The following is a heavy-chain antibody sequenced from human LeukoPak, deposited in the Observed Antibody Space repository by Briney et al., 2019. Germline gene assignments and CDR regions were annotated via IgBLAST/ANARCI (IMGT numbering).Heavy chain of an antibody. J-gene: IGHJ4*02. CDR1: GFTFGSYA. CDR3: ARKTGTTGEAFDY. Sequence: GGSLRLSCAASGFTFGSYAVHWVRQAPGKGLEYVALISYDGNKKFYADSVKGRFTISRDNAENSLYLQMNSLRAEDTAVYYCARKTGTTGEAFDYWGQGTQVTASS. CDR2: ISYDGNKK. V-gene: IGHV3-30*04. D-gene: IGHD1-1*01.